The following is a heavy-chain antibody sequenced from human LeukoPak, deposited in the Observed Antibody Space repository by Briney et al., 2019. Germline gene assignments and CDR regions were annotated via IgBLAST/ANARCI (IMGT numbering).Heavy chain of an antibody. D-gene: IGHD3-22*01. V-gene: IGHV5-51*01. J-gene: IGHJ4*02. CDR1: GYSFTSYW. Sequence: PGESLKISCKGSGYSFTSYWIGWVRQMPGKGLEWMGIIYPGDSDTRYSPSFQGQVTISADRSISTAYLQWSSLKASDTAMYYCARYDPGYYYDSSGYQDWGQGTLVTVSS. CDR2: IYPGDSDT. CDR3: ARYDPGYYYDSSGYQD.